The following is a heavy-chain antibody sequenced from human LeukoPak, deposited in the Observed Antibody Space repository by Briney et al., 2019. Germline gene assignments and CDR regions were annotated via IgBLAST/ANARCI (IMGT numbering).Heavy chain of an antibody. Sequence: GGSLRLPCTASEFTVSRNYMLWVRQAPGKGLEWVSLIFSNGDTHYADSVKGRFTISRDTSKNTVSLQMNSLRVEDTAMYYCTRDQMNYWGQGTLVTVSS. CDR1: EFTVSRNY. CDR2: IFSNGDT. J-gene: IGHJ4*02. V-gene: IGHV3-53*01. CDR3: TRDQMNY. D-gene: IGHD5-24*01.